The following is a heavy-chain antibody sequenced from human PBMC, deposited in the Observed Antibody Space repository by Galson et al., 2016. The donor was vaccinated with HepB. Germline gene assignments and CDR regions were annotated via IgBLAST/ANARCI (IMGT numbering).Heavy chain of an antibody. CDR3: ARDRGFYSSTWD. CDR1: GFTFSSYA. D-gene: IGHD2-2*01. CDR2: ISGDGAP. Sequence: SLRLSCAASGFTFSSYAMSWVRQAPGKGLEWVSSISGDGAPYYVDSMKGRFTISRDNSKDTLYLQVISLRAEDTAVYYCARDRGFYSSTWDWGQGTLVTVSS. J-gene: IGHJ4*02. V-gene: IGHV3-23*01.